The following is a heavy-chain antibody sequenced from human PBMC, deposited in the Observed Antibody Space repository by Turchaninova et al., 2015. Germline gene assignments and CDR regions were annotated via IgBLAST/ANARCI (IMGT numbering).Heavy chain of an antibody. CDR2: MHHSGTA. CDR1: GGPVSSDRSH. J-gene: IGHJ5*02. CDR3: ARRGEATGGYYFDT. V-gene: IGHV4-61*01. Sequence: QVRLQESGPGLVKPSETRSLSCTVSGGPVSSDRSHWGWIRQPPGKGMDWLGYMHHSGTANYNPALKSRVSISVDTSKNQFSLKLTSVTTADTAVYFCARRGEATGGYYFDTWGQGTLVTVSS. D-gene: IGHD3-22*01.